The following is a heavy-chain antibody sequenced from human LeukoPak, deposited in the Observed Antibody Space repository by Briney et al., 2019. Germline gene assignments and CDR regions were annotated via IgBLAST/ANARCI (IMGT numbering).Heavy chain of an antibody. CDR2: IYYTGNT. D-gene: IGHD3/OR15-3a*01. CDR1: GGSISSYY. CDR3: ARQTGSGLFTLP. J-gene: IGHJ4*02. Sequence: ILPETLSLTCTVSGGSISSYYWSWIRQPPGKGLEWIGSIYYTGNTYYNASLKSRVTISIDTSKNQISLRLTSVTVTDTDMYYCARQTGSGLFTLPGGQGTLVTVSS. V-gene: IGHV4-59*04.